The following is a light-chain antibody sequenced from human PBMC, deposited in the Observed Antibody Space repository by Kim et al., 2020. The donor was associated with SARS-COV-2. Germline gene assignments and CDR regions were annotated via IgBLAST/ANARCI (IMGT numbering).Light chain of an antibody. Sequence: LTLPCTGPSSDVGGYNYVSWYQQHPGKAPKLMIYDVSNRPSGVSNRFSGSKSGNTASLTISGLQAEDEADYYCSSYTSSSTLGVVFGGGTQLTVL. CDR2: DVS. V-gene: IGLV2-14*03. CDR1: SSDVGGYNY. J-gene: IGLJ2*01. CDR3: SSYTSSSTLGVV.